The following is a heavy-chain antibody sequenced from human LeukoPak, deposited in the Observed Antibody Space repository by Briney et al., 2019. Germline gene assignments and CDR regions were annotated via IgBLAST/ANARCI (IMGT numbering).Heavy chain of an antibody. Sequence: GGSLRLSCAASGFTFSSYAMSWVRQAPGKGLEWVSAISGSGGSTYYADSVKGRFTISRDNSKNTLYLQMNSLRAEDTAVYYCAKDIVVVPAAENDYWGQGTLVTVSS. D-gene: IGHD2-2*01. V-gene: IGHV3-23*01. J-gene: IGHJ4*02. CDR2: ISGSGGST. CDR3: AKDIVVVPAAENDY. CDR1: GFTFSSYA.